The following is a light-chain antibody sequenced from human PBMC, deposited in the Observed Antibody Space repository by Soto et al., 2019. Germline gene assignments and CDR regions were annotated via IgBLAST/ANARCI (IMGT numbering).Light chain of an antibody. J-gene: IGKJ1*01. CDR1: QSISSY. Sequence: DIQMTHSPSSLSSSVGCRVTITCGASQSISSYLNWYQQKPGKAPKLLIYAASSLQSGVPSRFSGSGSGTDFTLTISSLQPEDFATYYCQQSYSTPRTFGQGTKVDIK. CDR3: QQSYSTPRT. CDR2: AAS. V-gene: IGKV1-39*01.